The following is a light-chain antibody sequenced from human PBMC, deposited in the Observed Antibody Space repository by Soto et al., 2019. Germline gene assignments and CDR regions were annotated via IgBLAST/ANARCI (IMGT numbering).Light chain of an antibody. CDR2: AAT. CDR1: HGIGDA. J-gene: IGKJ1*01. V-gene: IGKV1-17*01. CDR3: QQYSTYTPRT. Sequence: IRITQSPSSLSASVGDRVSITCRASHGIGDALGWYQQKPAKAPKRLIYAATSLQSGVPSRFSGSGSGTEFTLTISSLQPDDFATYYCQQYSTYTPRTFGQGTKVDIK.